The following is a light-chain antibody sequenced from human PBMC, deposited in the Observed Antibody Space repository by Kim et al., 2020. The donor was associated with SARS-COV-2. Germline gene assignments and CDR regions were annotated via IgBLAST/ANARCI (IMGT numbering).Light chain of an antibody. CDR1: NIRSQS. V-gene: IGLV3-21*04. CDR3: QVWDSTSAHWV. Sequence: SYELTQIPSVSVAPGNTARITCGGYNIRSQSVHWYQQKPGQAPMLVIYYDTDRPSGIPERFSGYNSGNKATLTISRVEAGDEADYYCQVWDSTSAHWVFGGGTQLTVL. J-gene: IGLJ3*02. CDR2: YDT.